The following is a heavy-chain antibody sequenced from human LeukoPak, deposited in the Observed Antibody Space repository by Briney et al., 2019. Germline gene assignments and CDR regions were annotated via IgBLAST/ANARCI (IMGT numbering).Heavy chain of an antibody. CDR2: IFSSGST. CDR3: ARGDGDYRGYFDY. CDR1: GGSISNYY. D-gene: IGHD4-17*01. J-gene: IGHJ4*02. V-gene: IGHV4-4*07. Sequence: PSETLPLTCTISGGSISNYYWSWLRQPAGKGLEWVGRIFSSGSTNYNPSLKSRVTMSVDTSKNQFSLKLSSLTAADTAVYYCARGDGDYRGYFDYWGQGTLVTVSS.